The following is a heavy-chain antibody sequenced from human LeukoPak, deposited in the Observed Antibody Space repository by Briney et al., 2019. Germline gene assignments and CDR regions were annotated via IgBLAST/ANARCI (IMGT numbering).Heavy chain of an antibody. J-gene: IGHJ4*02. CDR1: GFTFSSYG. CDR2: ISYDGSNK. CDR3: AKDLPPDYGDYYFDY. D-gene: IGHD4-17*01. V-gene: IGHV3-30*18. Sequence: GGSLRLSCAASGFTFSSYGMHWVRQAPGKGLERVAVISYDGSNKYYADSVKGRFTISRDNSKNTLYLQMNSLRAEDTAVYYCAKDLPPDYGDYYFDYWGQGTLVTVSS.